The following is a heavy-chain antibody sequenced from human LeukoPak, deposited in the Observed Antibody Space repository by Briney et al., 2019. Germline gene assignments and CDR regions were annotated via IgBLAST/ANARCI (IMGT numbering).Heavy chain of an antibody. CDR3: ARGGPVGYCSGGSCYSAFDI. V-gene: IGHV1-2*04. Sequence: GASVKVSCKASGYTFTGYYMHWVRQAPGQGLEWMGWINPNSGGTNYAQKFQGWVTMTRDTSISTAYMELSRLRSDDTAVYYCARGGPVGYCSGGSCYSAFDIWGQGTIVTVSS. CDR1: GYTFTGYY. CDR2: INPNSGGT. J-gene: IGHJ3*02. D-gene: IGHD2-15*01.